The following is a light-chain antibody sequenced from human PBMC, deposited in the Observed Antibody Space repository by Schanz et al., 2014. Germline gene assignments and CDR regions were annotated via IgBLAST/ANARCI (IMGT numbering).Light chain of an antibody. CDR1: SSNIGAGYD. CDR2: GDT. CDR3: AAWDDSLNGWV. J-gene: IGLJ3*02. Sequence: QSVLTQPPSVSGAPGQRVTLSCTGNSSNIGAGYDVDWYQQLPGAAPKLLIYGDTSRPSGVPDRFSGSKSGSSASLAITGLQAEDEADYYCAAWDDSLNGWVFGGGTKLTVL. V-gene: IGLV1-40*01.